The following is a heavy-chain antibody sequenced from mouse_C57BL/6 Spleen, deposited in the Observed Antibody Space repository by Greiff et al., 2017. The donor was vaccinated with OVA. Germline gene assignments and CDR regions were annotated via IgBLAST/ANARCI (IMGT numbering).Heavy chain of an antibody. V-gene: IGHV1-42*01. CDR1: GYSFTGYY. CDR3: ARDGYYAMDY. J-gene: IGHJ4*01. D-gene: IGHD2-3*01. Sequence: VQLQQSGPELVKPGASVKISCKASGYSFTGYYMNWVKQSPEKSLEWIGEINPSTGGTTYNQKFKAKATLTVDKSSSTAYMQLKSRTSEDSAVYYCARDGYYAMDYWGQGTSVTVSS. CDR2: INPSTGGT.